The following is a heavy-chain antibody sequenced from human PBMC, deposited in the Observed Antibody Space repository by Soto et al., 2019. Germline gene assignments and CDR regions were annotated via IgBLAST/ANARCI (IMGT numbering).Heavy chain of an antibody. CDR1: GYTFTSYD. J-gene: IGHJ5*02. CDR2: MNPNSGNT. V-gene: IGHV1-8*01. Sequence: ASVKVSCKASGYTFTSYDINWVRQATGQGLEGMGGMNPNSGNTGYAQKFQGRVTMNRNTSISTAYMELSSLRSEDTAVYYCARVYRSSSGWFDPWGQGTLVTVSS. CDR3: ARVYRSSSGWFDP. D-gene: IGHD6-6*01.